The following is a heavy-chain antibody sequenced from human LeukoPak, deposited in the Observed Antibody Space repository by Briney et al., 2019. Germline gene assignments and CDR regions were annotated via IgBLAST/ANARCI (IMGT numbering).Heavy chain of an antibody. V-gene: IGHV4-39*01. D-gene: IGHD1-1*01. CDR3: ARHDNAATGNFEY. CDR2: IYYSGST. Sequence: PSETLSLTCTVSGGSISSSSSYYWGWIRQPPGKGLEWIGTIYYSGSTYYNPSLKSRVTISVDTSNNQFSLRLSSVTAADTAVYYCARHDNAATGNFEYWGQGTLVTVSS. CDR1: GGSISSSSSYY. J-gene: IGHJ4*02.